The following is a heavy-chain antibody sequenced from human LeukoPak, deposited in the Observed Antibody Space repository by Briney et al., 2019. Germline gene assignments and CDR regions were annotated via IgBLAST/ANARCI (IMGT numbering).Heavy chain of an antibody. CDR2: IRNDGSNK. V-gene: IGHV3-30*02. CDR1: GFTFSTYG. D-gene: IGHD2-21*01. Sequence: QPGGSLRLSCAASGFTFSTYGMHWVRQAPGKGLEWVAFIRNDGSNKYYADSVKGRFTISRDNSKNTLYLQMNSLRAEDTAVYYCARVTSVVGDHDYWGQGTLVTVSS. CDR3: ARVTSVVGDHDY. J-gene: IGHJ4*02.